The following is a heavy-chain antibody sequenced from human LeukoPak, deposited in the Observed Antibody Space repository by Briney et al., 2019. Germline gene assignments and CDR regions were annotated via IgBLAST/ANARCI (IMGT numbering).Heavy chain of an antibody. J-gene: IGHJ4*02. V-gene: IGHV4-59*01. Sequence: PWETLSLTCTVSGGSISSYCWSWIRQPPGKGLEWIGYIYYSGSTNYNPSLKSRVTISVDTSKNQFSLKLSSVTAADTAVYYCARLTTTMIVVWGQGTLVTVSS. CDR1: GGSISSYC. CDR2: IYYSGST. CDR3: ARLTTTMIVV. D-gene: IGHD3-22*01.